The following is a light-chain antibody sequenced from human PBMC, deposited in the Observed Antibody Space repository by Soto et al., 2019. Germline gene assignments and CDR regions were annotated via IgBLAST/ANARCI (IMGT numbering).Light chain of an antibody. CDR3: MQGTHSPT. V-gene: IGKV2-30*01. CDR1: QSLVYSDGNIY. Sequence: DVVMTQSPLSLPVTLGQPASISCRSSQSLVYSDGNIYLSWFHQRPGQSTRRLIYKVSNRESGVPDRFSGSGSGTEFTLRISTVEDEDVGVYYCMQGTHSPTFGQGTKVEIK. J-gene: IGKJ1*01. CDR2: KVS.